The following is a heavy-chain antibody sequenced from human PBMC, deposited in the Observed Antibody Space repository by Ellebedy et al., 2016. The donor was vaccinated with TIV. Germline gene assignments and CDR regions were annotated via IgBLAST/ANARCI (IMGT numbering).Heavy chain of an antibody. D-gene: IGHD2-15*01. CDR1: GGSFSGYY. CDR3: AGNGGYCSGGSCSDLAGGMAFDI. CDR2: INHSGTT. Sequence: SETLSLTXAVYGGSFSGYYWSWIRRPPGKGLEWIGEINHSGTTNYNPSLKSRVTISVDRSKNQFSLKLSSVTAADTAVYYCAGNGGYCSGGSCSDLAGGMAFDIWGQGTMVTVSS. V-gene: IGHV4-34*01. J-gene: IGHJ3*02.